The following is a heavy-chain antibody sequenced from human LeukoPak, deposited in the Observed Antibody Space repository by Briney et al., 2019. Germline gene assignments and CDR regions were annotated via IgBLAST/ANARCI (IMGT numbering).Heavy chain of an antibody. Sequence: GGSLRLSCAASGFTFSSYSMSWVRQAPGKGLEWVANIQQDGSEKYYVDSVKGRFTVSRDNAKNSLYLQMNSLRAEDTAVYYCARDRSTNYDFWSGYYYYYMDVWGKGTTVTVSS. CDR1: GFTFSSYS. V-gene: IGHV3-7*01. CDR3: ARDRSTNYDFWSGYYYYYMDV. D-gene: IGHD3-3*01. J-gene: IGHJ6*03. CDR2: IQQDGSEK.